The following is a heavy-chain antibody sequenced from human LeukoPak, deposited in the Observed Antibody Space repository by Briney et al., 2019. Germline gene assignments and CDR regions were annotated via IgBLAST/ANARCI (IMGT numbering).Heavy chain of an antibody. J-gene: IGHJ5*02. CDR3: ARGGQLLWFGELWTNWFDP. V-gene: IGHV1-69*05. CDR2: IIPIFGTA. D-gene: IGHD3-10*01. CDR1: GGTFSSYA. Sequence: SVKASCKASGGTFSSYAISWVRQAPGQGLEWMGGIIPIFGTANYAQKFQGRVTITTDESTSTAYMELSSLRSEDTAVYYCARGGQLLWFGELWTNWFDPWGQGTLVTVSS.